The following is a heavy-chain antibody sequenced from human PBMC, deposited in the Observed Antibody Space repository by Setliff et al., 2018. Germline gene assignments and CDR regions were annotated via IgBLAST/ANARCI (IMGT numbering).Heavy chain of an antibody. CDR1: GGTFSNHA. V-gene: IGHV1-69*10. CDR2: VIPLLETS. CDR3: ARTKMDVVAAAAKYTSLDV. Sequence: SVKVSCKVAGGTFSNHAISWVRQAPGQGLEWMGGVIPLLETSKSAQKFQGRVTITADQTTNTAHMEVSSLRSEDTAVYYCARTKMDVVAAAAKYTSLDVWGQGTSVTVSS. D-gene: IGHD6-13*01. J-gene: IGHJ6*02.